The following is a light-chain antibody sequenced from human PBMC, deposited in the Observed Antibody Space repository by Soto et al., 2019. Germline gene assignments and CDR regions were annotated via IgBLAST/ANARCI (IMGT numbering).Light chain of an antibody. CDR2: DVS. CDR3: CSYAGSYTFYV. CDR1: SSDFGGYNY. Sequence: QSALTQPLSVSWSPGQSVTISCTGTSSDFGGYNYVSWYQQHPGKAPKLMIYDVSKRPSGVPDRFSGSKSGNTASLTISGLQAEDEADYYCCSYAGSYTFYVFGTGTKVTVL. V-gene: IGLV2-11*01. J-gene: IGLJ1*01.